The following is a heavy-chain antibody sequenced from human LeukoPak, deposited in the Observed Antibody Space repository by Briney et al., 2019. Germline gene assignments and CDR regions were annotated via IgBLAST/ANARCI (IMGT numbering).Heavy chain of an antibody. Sequence: QPGGSLRLSCAASGFTFRSYAMHWVRQAPGKGLEWVAVISYDGSNKYYADSVKGRFTISRDNSKNTLYLQMNSLRAEDTAVYYCARDFPLYCSGGSCGYWFHPWGQGTLVTVSS. CDR3: ARDFPLYCSGGSCGYWFHP. V-gene: IGHV3-30-3*01. J-gene: IGHJ5*02. CDR1: GFTFRSYA. D-gene: IGHD2-15*01. CDR2: ISYDGSNK.